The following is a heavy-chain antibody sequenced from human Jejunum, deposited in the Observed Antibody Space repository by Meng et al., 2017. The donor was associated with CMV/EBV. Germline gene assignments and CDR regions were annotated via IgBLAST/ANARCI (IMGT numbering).Heavy chain of an antibody. Sequence: LSCAASGFTFSSYWMHWVRQAKGKGLVWVSRINTDGSTTNYADSVKGRFTISRDDAKNTLYLQMNSLRAEDTAVYYCARAGDYRFDYWGQGTLVTVSS. CDR3: ARAGDYRFDY. CDR2: INTDGSTT. V-gene: IGHV3-74*01. CDR1: GFTFSSYW. J-gene: IGHJ4*02. D-gene: IGHD4-17*01.